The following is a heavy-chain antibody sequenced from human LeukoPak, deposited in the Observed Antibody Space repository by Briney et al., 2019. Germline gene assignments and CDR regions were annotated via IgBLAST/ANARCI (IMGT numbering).Heavy chain of an antibody. D-gene: IGHD3-3*01. J-gene: IGHJ6*02. V-gene: IGHV1-18*01. CDR2: ISAYNGNT. CDR3: ASRTNYDFWSGYDYYYYSGMDV. Sequence: VASVKVSCKASGYTFTSYGISWVRQAPGQGLEWMGWISAYNGNTNYAQKLQGRVTMTTDTSTSTAYMELRSLRSDDTAVYYCASRTNYDFWSGYDYYYYSGMDVWGQGTTVTVS. CDR1: GYTFTSYG.